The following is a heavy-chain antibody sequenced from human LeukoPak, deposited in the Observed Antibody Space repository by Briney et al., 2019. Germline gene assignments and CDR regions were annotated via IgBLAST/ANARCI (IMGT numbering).Heavy chain of an antibody. CDR1: GFTFSSYG. CDR2: ISYDGSNK. Sequence: GGSLRLSCAASGFTFSSYGMHWVRQAPGKGLEWVAVISYDGSNKYYADSVKGRFTIPRDNSNNTLYLQVNSQRAEDTAVYYCPKVEDIWGQGTMVTVSS. J-gene: IGHJ3*02. D-gene: IGHD1-1*01. CDR3: PKVEDI. V-gene: IGHV3-30*18.